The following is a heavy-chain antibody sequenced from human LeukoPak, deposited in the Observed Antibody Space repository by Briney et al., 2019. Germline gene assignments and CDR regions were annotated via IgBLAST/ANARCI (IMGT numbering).Heavy chain of an antibody. J-gene: IGHJ4*02. CDR1: GFTFSNAW. CDR3: TTGPLWFGEPYYFDY. D-gene: IGHD3-10*01. CDR2: IKSKTDGGTT. V-gene: IGHV3-15*01. Sequence: PGGSLRLSCAASGFTFSNAWMSWVRQAPGKGLEWVGRIKSKTDGGTTDYAEPVKGRFTISRDDSKNTLYLQMNSLKTEDTAVYYCTTGPLWFGEPYYFDYWGQGTLVTVSS.